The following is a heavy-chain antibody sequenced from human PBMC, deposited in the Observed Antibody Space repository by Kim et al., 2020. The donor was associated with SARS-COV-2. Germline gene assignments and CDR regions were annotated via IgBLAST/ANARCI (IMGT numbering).Heavy chain of an antibody. J-gene: IGHJ3*02. CDR3: ARDTNYDFWSGYSAAFDI. D-gene: IGHD3-3*01. V-gene: IGHV3-48*02. Sequence: KGRFTIPRDNAKNSLYLQMNSLRDEDTAVYYCARDTNYDFWSGYSAAFDIWGQGTMVTVSS.